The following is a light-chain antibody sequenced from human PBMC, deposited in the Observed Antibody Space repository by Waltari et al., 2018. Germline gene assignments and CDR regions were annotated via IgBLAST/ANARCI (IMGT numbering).Light chain of an antibody. Sequence: QSVLTQPPSVSGAPGQRVTISCTGSAPNIGAGYDLHWYQQLPGTAPKLLIYGNTNRPSGVPDRFSGSKSGTSGSLAITGLQAEDEAYYYCQSYDRSLTGSWVFGGGTKLTVL. CDR1: APNIGAGYD. V-gene: IGLV1-40*01. CDR2: GNT. J-gene: IGLJ3*02. CDR3: QSYDRSLTGSWV.